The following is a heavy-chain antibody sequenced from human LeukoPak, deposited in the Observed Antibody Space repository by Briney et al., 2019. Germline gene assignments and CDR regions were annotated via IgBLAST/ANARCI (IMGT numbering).Heavy chain of an antibody. CDR3: AKEARIAAAKGRAFDI. Sequence: GGSLRLSCAASGFTFSSYGMHWVRQAPGKGLEGVAFIRYDGSNKYYADSVKGRFTISRDNSKNTLYLQMNSLRAEDTAVYYCAKEARIAAAKGRAFDIWGQGTMVTVSS. D-gene: IGHD6-13*01. CDR2: IRYDGSNK. J-gene: IGHJ3*02. CDR1: GFTFSSYG. V-gene: IGHV3-30*02.